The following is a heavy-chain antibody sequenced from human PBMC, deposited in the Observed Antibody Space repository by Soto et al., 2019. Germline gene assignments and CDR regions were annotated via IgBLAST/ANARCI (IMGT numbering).Heavy chain of an antibody. D-gene: IGHD3-22*01. V-gene: IGHV3-21*01. J-gene: IGHJ6*02. Sequence: GGSLRLSCAASVFTFSSYAMSWVRQAPGKGLEWVSAISGSGSYIYYADSVKGRFTISRDNAKNSLYLQMNSLRAEDTAVYYCARDKPLRRSDSSGYYFLGYYYYYGMDVWGQGTTVTVSS. CDR3: ARDKPLRRSDSSGYYFLGYYYYYGMDV. CDR2: ISGSGSYI. CDR1: VFTFSSYA.